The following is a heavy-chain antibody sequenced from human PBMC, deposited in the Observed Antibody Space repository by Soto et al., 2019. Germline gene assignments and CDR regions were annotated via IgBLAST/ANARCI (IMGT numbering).Heavy chain of an antibody. CDR1: GGTFSSYA. CDR2: IIPIFGTA. D-gene: IGHD3-10*01. Sequence: QVQLVQSGAEVKKPGSSVKVSCKASGGTFSSYAISWVRQAPGQGLEWMGGIIPIFGTANYAQKFQGRVTITADESTSTAYMELSSLRSEDTAVYYCARDMIWGDGYGGDYWGQGTLVPVSS. CDR3: ARDMIWGDGYGGDY. J-gene: IGHJ4*02. V-gene: IGHV1-69*12.